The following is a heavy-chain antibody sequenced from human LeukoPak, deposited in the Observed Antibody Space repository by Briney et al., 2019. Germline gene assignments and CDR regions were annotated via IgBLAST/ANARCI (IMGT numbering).Heavy chain of an antibody. CDR2: IKSKTDAETT. CDR3: TSVRNGGRGPFDI. Sequence: NSGGSLRLSCAASGFTVSSNYMRWVRQAPGKGLEWVGRIKSKTDAETTDYIAPVKDRFTISRDDSKNTLYLQMNSLKTEDTAVYYCTSVRNGGRGPFDIWGQGTMVTVSS. CDR1: GFTVSSNY. V-gene: IGHV3-15*01. J-gene: IGHJ3*02. D-gene: IGHD4-23*01.